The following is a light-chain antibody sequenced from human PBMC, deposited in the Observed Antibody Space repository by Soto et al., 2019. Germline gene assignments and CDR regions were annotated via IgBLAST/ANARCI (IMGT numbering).Light chain of an antibody. CDR3: SSYTSTNSL. V-gene: IGLV2-14*03. J-gene: IGLJ2*01. CDR1: SSDVGAYNY. Sequence: QSVLTQPASVSGSPGESITISCTGTSSDVGAYNYVSWYQQHPGKAPKLMIYDVSNRPSGVSNRFSGSKSGNTASLPISGLQAEDEADYYCSSYTSTNSLFGGGTKLTVL. CDR2: DVS.